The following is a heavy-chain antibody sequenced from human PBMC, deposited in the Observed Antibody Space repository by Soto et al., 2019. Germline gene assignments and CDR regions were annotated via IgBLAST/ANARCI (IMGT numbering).Heavy chain of an antibody. CDR2: IIPIPGIA. V-gene: IGHV1-69*02. Sequence: GASVKVSCKASGGTFSSYTISWVRQAPGQGLDWMGRIIPIPGIANYAQKFQGRVTITADKSTSTAYMELSSLRSEDTAVYYCARTPRYHDFWSGYSYYMDVWGKGTTVTVSS. J-gene: IGHJ6*03. D-gene: IGHD3-3*01. CDR1: GGTFSSYT. CDR3: ARTPRYHDFWSGYSYYMDV.